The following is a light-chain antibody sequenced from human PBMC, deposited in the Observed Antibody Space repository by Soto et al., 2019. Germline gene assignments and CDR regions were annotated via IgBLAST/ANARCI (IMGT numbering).Light chain of an antibody. J-gene: IGLJ2*01. CDR3: QVWDSGPDHVV. CDR1: NIGSKS. Sequence: SYELTQPPSMSVAPGQTATITCGGNNIGSKSVQWYQQKSGQAPVLVVYDDSDRPSGIPERFSGSNSGNTATLTISRVEAEDEADYSCQVWDSGPDHVVFGGWTKLTVL. CDR2: DDS. V-gene: IGLV3-21*02.